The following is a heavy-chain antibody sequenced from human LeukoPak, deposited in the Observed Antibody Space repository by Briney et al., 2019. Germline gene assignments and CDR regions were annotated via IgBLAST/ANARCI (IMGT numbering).Heavy chain of an antibody. CDR3: ARAVTIVDYMDV. Sequence: ASVKVSCKASGYTFTGYYMHWVRQAPGQGLEWMGWINPNSGGTNYAQKFQGRVTMTRDTSISTAYMELSRLRSDDTAVYYCARAVTIVDYMDVWGKGTTVTVSS. CDR2: INPNSGGT. V-gene: IGHV1-2*02. J-gene: IGHJ6*03. D-gene: IGHD1-26*01. CDR1: GYTFTGYY.